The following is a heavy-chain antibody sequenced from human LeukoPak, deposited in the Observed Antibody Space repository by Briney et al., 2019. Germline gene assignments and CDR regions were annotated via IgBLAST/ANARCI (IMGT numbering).Heavy chain of an antibody. D-gene: IGHD4-17*01. CDR1: GLTFSRYW. J-gene: IGHJ4*02. CDR2: ISSDGSNT. CDR3: VSRNYGSSPFDY. V-gene: IGHV3-74*01. Sequence: PGGSLRLSCAASGLTFSRYWMHWVRQAPGKGLAWVSRISSDGSNTNYADSVKGRFTISRDNAKDTLYLQMDSLTAEDTAVYYCVSRNYGSSPFDYWGRGTLVTVSS.